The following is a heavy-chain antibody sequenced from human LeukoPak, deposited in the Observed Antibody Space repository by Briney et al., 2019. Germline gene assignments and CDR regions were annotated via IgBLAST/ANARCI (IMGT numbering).Heavy chain of an antibody. V-gene: IGHV3-21*01. J-gene: IGHJ3*02. CDR3: ARDLEVAGPDAFDI. Sequence: GGSLRLSCAASGFTFSSYSMNWVRQAPGKGLEWVSSTSSSSSYIYYADSVKGRFTISRDNAKNSLYLQMNSLRAEDTAVYYCARDLEVAGPDAFDIWGQGTMVTVSS. CDR1: GFTFSSYS. CDR2: TSSSSSYI. D-gene: IGHD6-19*01.